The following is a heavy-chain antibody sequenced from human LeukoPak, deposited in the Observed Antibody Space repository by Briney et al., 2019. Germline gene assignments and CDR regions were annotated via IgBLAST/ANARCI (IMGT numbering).Heavy chain of an antibody. CDR3: ARDREIAAAGTDFDY. V-gene: IGHV3-21*01. D-gene: IGHD6-13*01. CDR1: GFTFGSYS. J-gene: IGHJ4*02. CDR2: ISSSSSYI. Sequence: PGGSLRLSCAASGFTFGSYSMNWVRQAPGKGLEWVSSISSSSSYIYYADSVKGRFIISRDNAKNSLYLQMNSLRAEDTAVYYCARDREIAAAGTDFDYWGQGTLVTVSS.